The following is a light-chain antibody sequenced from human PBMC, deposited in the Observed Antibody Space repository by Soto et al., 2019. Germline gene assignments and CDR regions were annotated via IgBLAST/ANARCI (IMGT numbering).Light chain of an antibody. CDR2: NVN. Sequence: QSVLIQPPSVSGSPGQSVTISCTGTSSDVGSYDYVSWYQQHPGTVPKPMIYNVNTQPSGVPDRFSGSKSGNMASMTISGLKAEHGADYVRCTNSRTATPVFFGIGNKVTDL. V-gene: IGLV2-11*01. CDR3: CTNSRTATPVF. J-gene: IGLJ1*01. CDR1: SSDVGSYDY.